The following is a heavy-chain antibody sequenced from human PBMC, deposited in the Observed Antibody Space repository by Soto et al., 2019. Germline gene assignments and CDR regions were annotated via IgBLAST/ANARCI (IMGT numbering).Heavy chain of an antibody. CDR1: AFTFSNYA. V-gene: IGHV3-23*01. CDR3: AKDFLQDWGPDYYNGMDV. CDR2: ISGSGGIT. Sequence: EEQLLESGGGLVQPGGSLRLSCAASAFTFSNYAMTWVRQAPGKGLEWVSAISGSGGITYYADSVKGRFTITRDNSKNTLYLQMNSLRAEDTAVYYCAKDFLQDWGPDYYNGMDVWGHRTNVTVSS. D-gene: IGHD7-27*01. J-gene: IGHJ6*02.